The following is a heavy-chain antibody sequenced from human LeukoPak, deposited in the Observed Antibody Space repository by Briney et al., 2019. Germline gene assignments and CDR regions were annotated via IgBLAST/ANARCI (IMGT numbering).Heavy chain of an antibody. J-gene: IGHJ6*03. CDR1: GFTFSSYG. CDR3: ANHYYDSSGYLLYYYYMDV. V-gene: IGHV3-30*02. Sequence: GGSLRLSCAASGFTFSSYGMHWVRQAPGKGLEWVAFIRYDGSNKYYADSVKGRFTISRDNSKNTLYLQMNSLRAEDTAVYYCANHYYDSSGYLLYYYYMDVWGQGTLVTVSS. D-gene: IGHD3-22*01. CDR2: IRYDGSNK.